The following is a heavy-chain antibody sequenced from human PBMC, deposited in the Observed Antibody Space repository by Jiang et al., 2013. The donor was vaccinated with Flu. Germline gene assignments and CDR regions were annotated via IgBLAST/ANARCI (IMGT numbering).Heavy chain of an antibody. CDR3: GRYSSGHVDY. D-gene: IGHD3-22*01. Sequence: QPPGRDWNGLRLSIIWEHLLQPSLKSRVTISVDTSKNQFSLKLNSVTAADTAVYYCGRYSSGHVDYWGQGTLVTVSS. V-gene: IGHV4-39*01. J-gene: IGHJ4*02. CDR2: SIIWEH.